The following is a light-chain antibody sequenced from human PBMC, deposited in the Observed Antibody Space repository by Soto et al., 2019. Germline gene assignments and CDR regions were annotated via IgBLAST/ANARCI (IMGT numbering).Light chain of an antibody. Sequence: EIVLTQSPATLSLSPGERATLSCRASQSVSSYLAWYQQKPGQAPRLLIYDASQLETGVPSRFSGSGSGTDFTFTINSLQPEDIGTYYCQHYNSFPITFGQGTRLEIK. CDR3: QHYNSFPIT. V-gene: IGKV3-11*01. CDR2: DAS. CDR1: QSVSSY. J-gene: IGKJ5*01.